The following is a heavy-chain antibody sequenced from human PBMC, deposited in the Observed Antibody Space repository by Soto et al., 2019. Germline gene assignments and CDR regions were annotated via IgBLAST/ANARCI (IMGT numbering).Heavy chain of an antibody. D-gene: IGHD6-19*01. V-gene: IGHV4-59*12. Sequence: QVQLQESGPGLVKPSETLSLTCTVSGGSISSYYWSWIRQPPGKGLEWIGYIYYSGSTNYNPSLKSRVHISVDTSKNQFSLKLSSVTAADTAVYYCARERRSATYYYYYGMDVWGQGTTVTVSS. CDR1: GGSISSYY. J-gene: IGHJ6*02. CDR2: IYYSGST. CDR3: ARERRSATYYYYYGMDV.